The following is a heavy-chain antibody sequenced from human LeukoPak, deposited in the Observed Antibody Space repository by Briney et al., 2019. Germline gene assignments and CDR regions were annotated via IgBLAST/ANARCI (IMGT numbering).Heavy chain of an antibody. CDR3: ARVLYSSGWL. J-gene: IGHJ4*02. CDR1: GFAFSSYS. D-gene: IGHD6-19*01. CDR2: ISSSSSYI. Sequence: GGSLRLSCAASGFAFSSYSMNWVRQAPGKGLEWVSSISSSSSYIYYADSVKVRFTISRDNDKNSLYLQMNSLRAEDTAVYYCARVLYSSGWLWGQGTLVTVSS. V-gene: IGHV3-21*01.